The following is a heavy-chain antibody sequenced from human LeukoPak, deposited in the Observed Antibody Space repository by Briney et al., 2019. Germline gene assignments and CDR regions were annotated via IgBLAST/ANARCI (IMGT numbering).Heavy chain of an antibody. CDR3: AKPARCTSCIYYFDY. J-gene: IGHJ4*02. V-gene: IGHV3-23*01. CDR2: IGVTGDT. D-gene: IGHD2-2*01. Sequence: GGSLRLSCAASGFTFSKDDFHWVRQAPGKGLEWVAAIGVTGDTYYADSVKGRFTISRDNSKNTLYLQMNSLRAEDTAVYYCAKPARCTSCIYYFDYWGQGTLVTVSS. CDR1: GFTFSKDD.